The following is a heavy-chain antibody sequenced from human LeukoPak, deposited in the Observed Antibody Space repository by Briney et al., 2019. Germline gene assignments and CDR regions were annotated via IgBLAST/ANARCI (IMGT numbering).Heavy chain of an antibody. CDR2: ISSGSGIT. V-gene: IGHV3-48*01. CDR3: ARDRTSGWVSDY. J-gene: IGHJ4*02. CDR1: GFTFSSYS. Sequence: PGGSLRLSCVASGFTFSSYSMNWVRQAPGKGLEWVSYISSGSGITYYADSVKGRFSISRDNAKNSLYLQMNSLRAEDTAVYYCARDRTSGWVSDYWGQGTLVTVSS. D-gene: IGHD6-19*01.